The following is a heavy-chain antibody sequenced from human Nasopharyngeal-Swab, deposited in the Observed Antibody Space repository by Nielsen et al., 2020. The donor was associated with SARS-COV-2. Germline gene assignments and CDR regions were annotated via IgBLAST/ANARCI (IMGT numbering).Heavy chain of an antibody. D-gene: IGHD3-22*01. CDR3: ATIYHFHSGGFSFQY. CDR2: VIPILATA. CDR1: GGTFNNYG. Sequence: SVKVSCNASGGTFNNYGISWVRQAPGQGLEWVGRVIPILATANYAQKFQDRVTITADKATNTAYMEFSSLRSEDTAIYYCATIYHFHSGGFSFQYWGQGTLVTVSS. V-gene: IGHV1-69*04. J-gene: IGHJ4*02.